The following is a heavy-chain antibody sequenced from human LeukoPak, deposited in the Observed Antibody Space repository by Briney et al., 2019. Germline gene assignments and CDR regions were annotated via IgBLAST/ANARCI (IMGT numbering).Heavy chain of an antibody. CDR1: GDSVSSNSAA. V-gene: IGHV6-1*01. D-gene: IGHD6-19*01. Sequence: SQTLSLTCAISGDSVSSNSAAWNWIRQSPSRGLEWLGRTYYRSKWYNDYAVSVKSRITINPDTSKNQFSLQLNSVTPEDTAVYYCARDLGVGIAVAGKRYYGMDVWGQGTTVTVSS. CDR2: TYYRSKWYN. J-gene: IGHJ6*02. CDR3: ARDLGVGIAVAGKRYYGMDV.